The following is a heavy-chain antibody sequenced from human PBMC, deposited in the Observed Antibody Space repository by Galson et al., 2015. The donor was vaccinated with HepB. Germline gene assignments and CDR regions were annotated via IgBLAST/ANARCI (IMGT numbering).Heavy chain of an antibody. D-gene: IGHD5/OR15-5a*01. J-gene: IGHJ2*01. CDR1: GFSFINFG. CDR3: AKSTVSTLWGFWYFDR. V-gene: IGHV1-18*01. CDR2: ISPYNGNT. Sequence: SVKVSCKASGFSFINFGISWVRQAPGQGLEWLGWISPYNGNTNFAQKVQDRVTLTTDTSTNTAYMELRSLRSDDTAVYYCAKSTVSTLWGFWYFDRWGRGSLLTVSS.